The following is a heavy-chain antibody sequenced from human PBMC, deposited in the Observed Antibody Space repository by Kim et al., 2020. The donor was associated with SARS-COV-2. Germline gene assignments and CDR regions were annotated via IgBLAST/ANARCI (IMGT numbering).Heavy chain of an antibody. V-gene: IGHV3-15*01. J-gene: IGHJ4*02. Sequence: GGSLRLSCAVSGIPFSDAWFNWVRQSPGKGLEWVGRIKSKTDGGTADLAAPEKGRFAISRDDSKNTLYLLMNDVKTDDAAMYYCTTVSMRWGQGTLVTVS. CDR3: TTVSMR. CDR2: IKSKTDGGTA. CDR1: GIPFSDAW. D-gene: IGHD2-2*01.